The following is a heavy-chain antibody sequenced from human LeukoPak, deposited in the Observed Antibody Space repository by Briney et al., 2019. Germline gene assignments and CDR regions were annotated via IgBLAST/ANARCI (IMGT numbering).Heavy chain of an antibody. CDR1: GYSISSGYY. D-gene: IGHD1-14*01. CDR2: INHSGST. Sequence: SETLSLTCAVSGYSISSGYYWGWIRQPPGKGLEWIGEINHSGSTNYNPSLKSRVTISVDTSKNQFSLKLSSVTAADTAVYYCARVLTGLYYFDYWGQGTLVTVSS. V-gene: IGHV4-38-2*01. CDR3: ARVLTGLYYFDY. J-gene: IGHJ4*02.